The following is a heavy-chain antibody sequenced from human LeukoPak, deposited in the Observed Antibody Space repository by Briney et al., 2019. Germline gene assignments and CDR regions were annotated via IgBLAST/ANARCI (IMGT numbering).Heavy chain of an antibody. D-gene: IGHD2-15*01. CDR3: ARDADRYCSGGSCYSIDY. J-gene: IGHJ4*02. Sequence: GGSLRLSCAASGFTFSDYYMSWIRQAPGEGLEWVSYISSSGSTIYYADSVKGRFTISRDNAKNSLYLQMNSLRAEDTAVYYCARDADRYCSGGSCYSIDYWGQGTLVTVSS. CDR1: GFTFSDYY. V-gene: IGHV3-11*01. CDR2: ISSSGSTI.